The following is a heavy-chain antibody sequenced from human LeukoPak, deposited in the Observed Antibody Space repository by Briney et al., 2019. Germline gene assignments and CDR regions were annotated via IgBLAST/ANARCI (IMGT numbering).Heavy chain of an antibody. CDR2: INPNSGGT. CDR3: ARVGWDDYGDYVDY. D-gene: IGHD4-17*01. J-gene: IGHJ4*02. V-gene: IGHV1-2*02. Sequence: ASVKVSCKASGYTFTGYYMHWVRQAPGQGLEWMGWINPNSGGTNYEQKFQGRVTMTRDTSISTAYMELSRLRSDDTAVYYCARVGWDDYGDYVDYWGQGTLVTVSS. CDR1: GYTFTGYY.